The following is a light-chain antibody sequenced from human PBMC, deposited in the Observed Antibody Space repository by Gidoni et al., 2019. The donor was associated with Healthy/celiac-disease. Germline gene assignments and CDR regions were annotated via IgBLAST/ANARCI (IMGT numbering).Light chain of an antibody. CDR3: QQRSNCPLT. CDR1: QSVSSY. Sequence: EIVLTQSPATLSLSPGERATLSCRASQSVSSYLAWYQQKPGQAPRLLIYDASNRATGIPARFSGSGSGTEFTLTISSLEPEDFAVYYCQQRSNCPLTFGGGTKVEIK. J-gene: IGKJ4*01. V-gene: IGKV3-11*01. CDR2: DAS.